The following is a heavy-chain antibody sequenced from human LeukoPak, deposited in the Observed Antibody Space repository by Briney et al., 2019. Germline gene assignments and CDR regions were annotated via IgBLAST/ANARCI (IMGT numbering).Heavy chain of an antibody. J-gene: IGHJ5*02. Sequence: ETLSLTCSVSGDSISTYYWSWVRQAPGKGLEWVSAISGSGGSTYYADSVKGRFTISRDNSKNTLYLQMNSLRAEDTAVYYCAKDVIAAAGNNWFDPWGQGTLVTVSS. CDR1: GDSISTYY. V-gene: IGHV3-23*01. D-gene: IGHD6-13*01. CDR2: ISGSGGST. CDR3: AKDVIAAAGNNWFDP.